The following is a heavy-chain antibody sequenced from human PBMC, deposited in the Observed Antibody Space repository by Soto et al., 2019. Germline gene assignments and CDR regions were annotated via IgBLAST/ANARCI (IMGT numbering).Heavy chain of an antibody. CDR1: GGTFSSYA. Sequence: GASVKVSCKASGGTFSSYAISWVRQAPGQGLEWMGGIIPIFGTANYAQKFQGRVTITADESTSTAYMELSSLGSEDTAVYYCAREGYYGSGSEGDFDYWGQGTLVTVSS. CDR2: IIPIFGTA. CDR3: AREGYYGSGSEGDFDY. D-gene: IGHD3-10*01. J-gene: IGHJ4*02. V-gene: IGHV1-69*13.